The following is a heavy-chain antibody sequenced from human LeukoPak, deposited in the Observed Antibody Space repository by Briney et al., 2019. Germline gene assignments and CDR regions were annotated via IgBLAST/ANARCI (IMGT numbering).Heavy chain of an antibody. Sequence: ASVKVSCKASGYTFTGYYMHWVRQAPGQGLEWMGWINPNSGGTNYAQKFQGRVTKTRDTSISTGYMELSRLRSDDTAVYYCATLVIAVAGGFGDYWGQGTLVTVSS. CDR1: GYTFTGYY. D-gene: IGHD6-19*01. V-gene: IGHV1-2*02. J-gene: IGHJ4*02. CDR2: INPNSGGT. CDR3: ATLVIAVAGGFGDY.